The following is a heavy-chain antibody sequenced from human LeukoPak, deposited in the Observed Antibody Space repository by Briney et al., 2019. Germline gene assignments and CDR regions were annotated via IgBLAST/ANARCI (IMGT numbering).Heavy chain of an antibody. D-gene: IGHD2-21*01. CDR1: GFTFSSYA. CDR3: AKAPVTSCRGAFCYPFDY. J-gene: IGHJ4*01. CDR2: IIGSGDRA. V-gene: IGHV3-23*01. Sequence: GGSLRLSCAGSGFTFSSYAMSWVRQAPGKGLEWVSGIIGSGDRAFHADSVKGRLTISRDNSKNTLYLQMNSLRVEDAGVYYCAKAPVTSCRGAFCYPFDYWGHGTLVTVSS.